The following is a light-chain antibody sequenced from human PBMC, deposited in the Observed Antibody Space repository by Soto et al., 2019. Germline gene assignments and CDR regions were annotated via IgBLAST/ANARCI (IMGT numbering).Light chain of an antibody. CDR3: QQYNSYSRT. J-gene: IGKJ2*01. V-gene: IGKV1-5*03. Sequence: DIQMTQSPSTLSASVGDRVTITCRASQSISWWLAWYQQKPGTAPKLLIYKASILESGVSSRFSGSGSGTEFTLTISSLQPDDFATYYCQQYNSYSRTFGQGTKLEIK. CDR2: KAS. CDR1: QSISWW.